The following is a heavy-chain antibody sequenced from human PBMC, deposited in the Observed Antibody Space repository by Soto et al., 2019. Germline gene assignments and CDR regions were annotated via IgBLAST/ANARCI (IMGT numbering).Heavy chain of an antibody. CDR2: ISAAKGNT. D-gene: IGHD3-22*01. Sequence: GASVKVSWKAPGYRFARYGISWGRQAPGGGLERMGWISAAKGNTKQAQQIQDTVTRATDTSTTTAYMEMSSLRSDETVVYYCARDGSYDNRGHGVGDSVLDVWGQGTMVT. V-gene: IGHV1-18*01. J-gene: IGHJ3*01. CDR1: GYRFARYG. CDR3: ARDGSYDNRGHGVGDSVLDV.